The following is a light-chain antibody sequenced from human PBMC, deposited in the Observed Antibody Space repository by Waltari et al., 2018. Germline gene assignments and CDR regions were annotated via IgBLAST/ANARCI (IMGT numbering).Light chain of an antibody. CDR2: YDS. Sequence: SYVLTQPPSVSVAPGKTARLTCGGNNTGSTSLHWYQQKPGQAPVLVIYYDSDRPSGIPERFSGSNSGNTATLTISRVEAGDEADYYCQVWDSSSDQVFGGGTKLTVL. CDR1: NTGSTS. CDR3: QVWDSSSDQV. V-gene: IGLV3-21*04. J-gene: IGLJ2*01.